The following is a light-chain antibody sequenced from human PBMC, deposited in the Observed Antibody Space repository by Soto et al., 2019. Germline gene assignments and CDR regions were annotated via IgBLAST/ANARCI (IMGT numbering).Light chain of an antibody. V-gene: IGLV2-14*01. CDR1: SSDVGGYKY. CDR3: SSYTTSSTLV. CDR2: EVS. J-gene: IGLJ3*02. Sequence: QSALTQPASVSGSPGQSITISCTGTSSDVGGYKYVSWYQQHPGKAPKLMIYEVSNRPPGVSLRFSGSRSGNTASLTISGXXAXXXADYYCSSYTTSSTLVFGGGTKLTVX.